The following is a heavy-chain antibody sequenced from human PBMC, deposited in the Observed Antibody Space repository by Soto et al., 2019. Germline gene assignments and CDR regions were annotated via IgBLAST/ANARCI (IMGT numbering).Heavy chain of an antibody. Sequence: QVQLVESGGGVVQPGRSLRLSCAASGFTFSSYGMHWVRQAPGKGLEWVAVISYDGSNKYYADSVKGRFTISRDNSKNTLDLQMNSLRAEDTAVYYCAIGYYYDSSGYYAPFDYWGQGTLVTVSS. CDR2: ISYDGSNK. J-gene: IGHJ4*02. D-gene: IGHD3-22*01. V-gene: IGHV3-30*03. CDR3: AIGYYYDSSGYYAPFDY. CDR1: GFTFSSYG.